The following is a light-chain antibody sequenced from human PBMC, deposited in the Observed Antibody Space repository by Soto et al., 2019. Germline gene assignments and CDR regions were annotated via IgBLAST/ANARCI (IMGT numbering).Light chain of an antibody. CDR2: LGS. V-gene: IGKV2-28*01. CDR3: MQAIQTHSP. CDR1: QSLLHTNGNNY. Sequence: DILMTHSPLSLPVTPGEPASISCRSSQSLLHTNGNNYLHWYLQKPGLSPQLLIYLGSNRASGVPDRFSGSGSGKAFTPKISRVEAEDVGVYYCMQAIQTHSPFAEGSKVDIX. J-gene: IGKJ1*01.